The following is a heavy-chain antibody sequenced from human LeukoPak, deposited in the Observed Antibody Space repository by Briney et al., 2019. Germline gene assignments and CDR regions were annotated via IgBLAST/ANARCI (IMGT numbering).Heavy chain of an antibody. CDR1: GYNFISYG. Sequence: ASVKVSCKASGYNFISYGITWVRQAPGQGLEWMGWISTYNGNTNYAQKFQGRVTMTTDTSTSTAYMELRSLRPDDTALYYCARWVRMTTWFDPWGQGTLVTVSS. J-gene: IGHJ5*02. CDR3: ARWVRMTTWFDP. CDR2: ISTYNGNT. V-gene: IGHV1-18*01. D-gene: IGHD4-17*01.